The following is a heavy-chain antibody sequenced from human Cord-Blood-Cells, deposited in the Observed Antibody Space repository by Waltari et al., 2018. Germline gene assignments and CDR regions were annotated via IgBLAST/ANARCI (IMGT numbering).Heavy chain of an antibody. J-gene: IGHJ3*02. V-gene: IGHV1-24*01. D-gene: IGHD7-27*01. CDR2: FDPEDGET. CDR1: GSTLTELP. CDR3: AIKLGIGAFDI. Sequence: QVQLVQSGAEVKKPGASVKVSCRVSGSTLTELPIPRGRQAPGKGLEWMGGFDPEDGETIYAQKFQGRVTMTEDTSTDTAYMELSSLRSEDTAVYYCAIKLGIGAFDIWGQGTMVTVSS.